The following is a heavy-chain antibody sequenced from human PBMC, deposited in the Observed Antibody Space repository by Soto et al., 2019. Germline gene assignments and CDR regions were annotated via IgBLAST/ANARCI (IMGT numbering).Heavy chain of an antibody. CDR3: ARDLEWELLNENENYYYYGMDV. CDR2: ISAYNGNT. CDR1: GYTFTSYG. J-gene: IGHJ6*02. Sequence: QVQLVQSGAEVKKPGASVKVSCKASGYTFTSYGISWVRQAPGQGLEWMGWISAYNGNTNYAQKLQGRVTMTTDTSTRTAYMELRSLRSDDTAVYYCARDLEWELLNENENYYYYGMDVWGQGTTVTVSS. D-gene: IGHD1-26*01. V-gene: IGHV1-18*01.